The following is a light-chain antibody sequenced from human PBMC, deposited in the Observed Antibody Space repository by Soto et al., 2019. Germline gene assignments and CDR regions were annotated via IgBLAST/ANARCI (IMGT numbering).Light chain of an antibody. Sequence: EIVLTQSPATLSLSPGETATLSCSASQSISRYLAWYQHKPGQAPRLLIYDASIRATGIPARFRGGGSETDFTLTISSLAPEDFAIYYCQQRGTWPRVTFGGGTKVDIK. V-gene: IGKV3-11*01. CDR1: QSISRY. J-gene: IGKJ4*01. CDR3: QQRGTWPRVT. CDR2: DAS.